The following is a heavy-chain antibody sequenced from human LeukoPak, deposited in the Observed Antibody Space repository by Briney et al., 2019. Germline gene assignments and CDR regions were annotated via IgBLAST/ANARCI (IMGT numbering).Heavy chain of an antibody. CDR3: ASGSTSLEYFDY. CDR2: IISSSIYI. J-gene: IGHJ4*02. V-gene: IGHV3-21*01. CDR1: GFIFSHYT. D-gene: IGHD2-2*01. Sequence: GGSLRLSCAASGFIFSHYTMNWVRQAPGKGLEWVSSIISSSIYIYYADSVKGRFTISRDNAKNSLYLQMNSLRAEDTAVYYCASGSTSLEYFDYWGRGTLVTVSS.